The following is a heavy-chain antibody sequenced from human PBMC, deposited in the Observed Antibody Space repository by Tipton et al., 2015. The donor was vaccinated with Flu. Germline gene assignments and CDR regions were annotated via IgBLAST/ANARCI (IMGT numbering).Heavy chain of an antibody. J-gene: IGHJ4*02. V-gene: IGHV4-38-2*01. CDR1: GYSINSGYF. CDR2: MSHSGRT. Sequence: TLSLTCAVSGYSINSGYFWGWIRQPPGRGLEWIGSMSHSGRTYCNPSLKSRVTISADTWKTQFSLKLGSVTAADTAVYYCARLTYYYGSGTSDCWGQGTLLTVSS. D-gene: IGHD3-10*01. CDR3: ARLTYYYGSGTSDC.